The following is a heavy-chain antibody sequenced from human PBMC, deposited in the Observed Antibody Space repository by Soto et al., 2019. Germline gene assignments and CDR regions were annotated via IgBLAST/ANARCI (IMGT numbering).Heavy chain of an antibody. CDR1: GGSVSRGSYY. J-gene: IGHJ4*02. CDR3: ASGFPYFDY. V-gene: IGHV4-61*01. Sequence: QVQLQESGPGLVKPSETLSLTCTVSGGSVSRGSYYWSWIRQPPGKGLEWIGYIYYSGSTNYNPSLKTRVTISVYTSKNQFSLKLSSVTAADTAVYYCASGFPYFDYWGQGTLVTVSS. CDR2: IYYSGST.